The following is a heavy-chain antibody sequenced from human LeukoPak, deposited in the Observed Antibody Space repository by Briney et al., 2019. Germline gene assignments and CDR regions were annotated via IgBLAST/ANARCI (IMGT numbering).Heavy chain of an antibody. J-gene: IGHJ4*02. CDR2: ISAYNGNT. Sequence: GASVKVSCKASGYTFTSYGISWVRQAPGQRLEWMGWISAYNGNTNYAQKLQGRVTMTTDTSTSTAYMELRSLRSDDTAVYYCARGQYSYGRHRSTIDYWGQGTLVTVSS. CDR3: ARGQYSYGRHRSTIDY. CDR1: GYTFTSYG. V-gene: IGHV1-18*01. D-gene: IGHD5-18*01.